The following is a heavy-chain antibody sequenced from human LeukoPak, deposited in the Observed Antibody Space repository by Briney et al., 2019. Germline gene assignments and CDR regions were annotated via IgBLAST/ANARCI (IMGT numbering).Heavy chain of an antibody. CDR2: INPDGSST. D-gene: IGHD4-11*01. CDR1: GITFSSCW. CDR3: ARFKVTVTSIP. Sequence: PGGSLRLSCAASGITFSSCWMHWVRQAPGKGLVWVSRINPDGSSTSYADSVKGRFTISRDNAKNTLYLQMNSLRAEDTAVYYCARFKVTVTSIPWGQGTLVTVSS. V-gene: IGHV3-74*01. J-gene: IGHJ5*02.